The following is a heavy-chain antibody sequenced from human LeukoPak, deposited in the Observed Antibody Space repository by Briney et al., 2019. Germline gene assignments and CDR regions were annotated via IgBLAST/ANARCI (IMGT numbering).Heavy chain of an antibody. D-gene: IGHD3-10*01. CDR2: IYSGGNT. CDR1: GFIVSSNH. Sequence: GGSLRLSCAASGFIVSSNHMSWVRQAPGKGLEWVSVIYSGGNTYYADSVKGRFTISRDNSKNTLYLQMDSLRGEDTAVYYCVRGPGATWGQGTLVTVSP. V-gene: IGHV3-53*01. J-gene: IGHJ5*02. CDR3: VRGPGAT.